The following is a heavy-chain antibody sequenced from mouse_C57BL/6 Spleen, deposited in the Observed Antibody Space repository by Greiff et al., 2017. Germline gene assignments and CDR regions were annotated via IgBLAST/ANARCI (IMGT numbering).Heavy chain of an antibody. V-gene: IGHV2-2*01. Sequence: VKLVESGPGLVQPSQSLSITCSVSGFSLTSYGVHWVRQSPGKGLEWLGVIWSGGSTDYNAAFRSRLSISKDNSKSQVFFKMNSLQADDTAIYYCAKKITTVVAWAIDYWGQGTSVTVSS. CDR1: GFSLTSYG. J-gene: IGHJ4*01. CDR3: AKKITTVVAWAIDY. CDR2: IWSGGST. D-gene: IGHD1-1*01.